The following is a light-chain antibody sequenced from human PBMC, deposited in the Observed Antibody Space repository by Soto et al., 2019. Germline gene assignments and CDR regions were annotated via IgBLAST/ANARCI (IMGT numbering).Light chain of an antibody. Sequence: EIVMTQSPATLSVSPGERVTLSCRASQSVSSNLAWYQQKPGQAPRLLIYGASTSATGIPARFSGSGSGTEFTLTISSLQSEDFAVYYCQHYNNWPPPCTFGQGTKLEIK. V-gene: IGKV3-15*01. CDR1: QSVSSN. CDR2: GAS. CDR3: QHYNNWPPPCT. J-gene: IGKJ2*02.